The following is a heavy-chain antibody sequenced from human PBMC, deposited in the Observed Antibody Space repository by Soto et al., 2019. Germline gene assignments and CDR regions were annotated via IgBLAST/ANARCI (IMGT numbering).Heavy chain of an antibody. Sequence: QVQLQESGPGLVKPSQTLSLTCTVSGGSISSSDYYWSWIRQHPGKGLEWIGYIYDSGSTYYNSSLKSRVNITLDTSKNQFSLKLTSVTAADTAVYYCARDNGVGPWGQGTLVTVSS. V-gene: IGHV4-30-4*01. CDR3: ARDNGVGP. J-gene: IGHJ5*02. CDR1: GGSISSSDYY. CDR2: IYDSGST. D-gene: IGHD2-8*01.